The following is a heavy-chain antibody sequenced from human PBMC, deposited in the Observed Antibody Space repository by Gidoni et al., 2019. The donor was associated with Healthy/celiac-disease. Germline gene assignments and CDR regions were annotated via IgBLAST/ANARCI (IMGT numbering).Heavy chain of an antibody. D-gene: IGHD5-12*01. CDR3: ARNRRGGYDYWDRGNWFDP. Sequence: EVQLLESGGGLVQPGGSLRLSLAASGFTFSSYAMSWVRQAPGKGLEWVSAIRGSGGSTYYADSVKGRFTISRDNSKNTLYLQMNSLRAEDTAVYYCARNRRGGYDYWDRGNWFDPWGQGTLVTVSS. V-gene: IGHV3-23*01. CDR1: GFTFSSYA. CDR2: IRGSGGST. J-gene: IGHJ5*02.